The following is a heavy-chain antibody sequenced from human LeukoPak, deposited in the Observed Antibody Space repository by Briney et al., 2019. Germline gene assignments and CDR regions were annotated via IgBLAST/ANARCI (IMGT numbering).Heavy chain of an antibody. J-gene: IGHJ6*02. CDR1: GGSISSGGYY. CDR2: IYYSGST. Sequence: SETLSLTCTVSGGSISSGGYYWSWIRQHPGKGLEWIGYIYYSGSTYYNPSLKSRVTISVDTSKNQFSLKLSSVTAADTAVYYCARSEYSGYDYWSYYYGMDVWGQGTTVTVSS. D-gene: IGHD5-12*01. CDR3: ARSEYSGYDYWSYYYGMDV. V-gene: IGHV4-31*03.